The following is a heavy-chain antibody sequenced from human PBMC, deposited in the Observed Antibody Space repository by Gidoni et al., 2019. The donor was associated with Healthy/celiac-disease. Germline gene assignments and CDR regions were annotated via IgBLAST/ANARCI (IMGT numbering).Heavy chain of an antibody. D-gene: IGHD6-13*01. V-gene: IGHV4-34*01. CDR3: ARGPRYSSSWYLG. CDR2: INHSGST. CDR1: GGSFSGYY. J-gene: IGHJ4*02. Sequence: QVQLQQWGAGLLKPSETLSLTCAVYGGSFSGYYWSWIRQPPGKGLEWIGEINHSGSTNYNPSLKSRVTISVDTSKNQFSLKLSSVTAADTAVYYCARGPRYSSSWYLGWGQGTLVTVSS.